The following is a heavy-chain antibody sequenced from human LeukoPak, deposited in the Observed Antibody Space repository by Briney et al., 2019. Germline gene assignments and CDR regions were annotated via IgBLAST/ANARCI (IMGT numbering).Heavy chain of an antibody. D-gene: IGHD3-22*01. CDR2: INHSGST. Sequence: SETLSLTCAVYGGSFSGYYWSWIREPPGKGLEWIGEINHSGSTNYNPSLKSRVTISVDTSRNHFSLKLTSVTAADTAVYYCAGTYDYHSRFPGDSYMDVWGKGTTVTVSS. V-gene: IGHV4-34*01. J-gene: IGHJ6*03. CDR1: GGSFSGYY. CDR3: AGTYDYHSRFPGDSYMDV.